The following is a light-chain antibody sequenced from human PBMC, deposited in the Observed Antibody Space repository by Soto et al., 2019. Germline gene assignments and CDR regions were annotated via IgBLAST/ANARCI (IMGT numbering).Light chain of an antibody. CDR3: QQRSNWPALT. CDR2: DTS. J-gene: IGKJ4*01. CDR1: QSVSSY. Sequence: EIVLTQSPATLSSFPGDRVTLSCRASQSVSSYLAWYQQKPGQAPRLLIYDTSNRATGIPARFSGSGSGTDFTLTISSLEPEDFAVYYCQQRSNWPALTFGGGTKVDI. V-gene: IGKV3-11*01.